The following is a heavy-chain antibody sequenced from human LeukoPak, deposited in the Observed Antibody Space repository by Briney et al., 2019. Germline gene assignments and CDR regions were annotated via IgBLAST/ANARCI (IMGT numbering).Heavy chain of an antibody. J-gene: IGHJ4*02. CDR1: GFTFSRYG. V-gene: IGHV3-30*02. D-gene: IGHD3-16*01. CDR3: AKDAAGDTFFDH. Sequence: PGGSLRLSCAASGFTFSRYGMHWVRQARGKGLEWVAFMRSDESNTHYADSVNARFTISIDNSKNTLYLQMNRLRGEDTAIYYCAKDAAGDTFFDHWGQGTLVTVSS. CDR2: MRSDESNT.